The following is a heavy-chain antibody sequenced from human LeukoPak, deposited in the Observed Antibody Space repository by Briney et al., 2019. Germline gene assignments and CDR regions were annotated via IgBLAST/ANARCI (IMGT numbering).Heavy chain of an antibody. D-gene: IGHD3-3*01. Sequence: GGSLRLSCAASGFTFSSYWMSWVRQAPGKELEWVANIKQDGSEKYYVDSVKGRFTISRDNAKNSLYLQMNSLRAEDTAVYYCASQGYDFWSGYYHYIDYWGQGTLVTVSS. CDR3: ASQGYDFWSGYYHYIDY. CDR1: GFTFSSYW. V-gene: IGHV3-7*01. CDR2: IKQDGSEK. J-gene: IGHJ4*02.